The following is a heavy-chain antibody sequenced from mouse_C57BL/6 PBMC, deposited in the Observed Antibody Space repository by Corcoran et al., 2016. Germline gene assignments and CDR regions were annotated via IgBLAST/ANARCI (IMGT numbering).Heavy chain of an antibody. J-gene: IGHJ3*01. CDR1: GYTFTTYG. CDR2: INTYSGVP. V-gene: IGHV9-3*01. CDR3: VPTGTELWCAY. Sequence: QMQLVQSGPELKKPGETVKISCKPSGYTFTTYGMSWVKQAPGKGLKWMGWINTYSGVPTYADDFKGRYAFSLETSASTAYLQINNLKNEDTDTYFCVPTGTELWCAYWGQGTLVTVSA. D-gene: IGHD4-1*02.